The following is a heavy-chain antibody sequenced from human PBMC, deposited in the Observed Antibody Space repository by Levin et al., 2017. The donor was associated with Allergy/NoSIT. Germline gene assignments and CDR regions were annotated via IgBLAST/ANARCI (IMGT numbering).Heavy chain of an antibody. Sequence: SQTLSLTCAISGDTISDNNAAWNWLRQSPSRGLEWLGRTYYRSQWSSDYAVSVKSRITINPDTSKNQFSLKLNSVSPGDTAVYYCARGNSRWFAPWGQGTLVTVSS. CDR3: ARGNSRWFAP. CDR1: GDTISDNNAA. V-gene: IGHV6-1*01. J-gene: IGHJ5*02. CDR2: TYYRSQWSS.